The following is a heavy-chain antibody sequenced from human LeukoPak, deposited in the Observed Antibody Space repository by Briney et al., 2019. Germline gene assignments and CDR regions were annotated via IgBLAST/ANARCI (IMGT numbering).Heavy chain of an antibody. D-gene: IGHD5-24*01. V-gene: IGHV3-23*01. CDR3: AKSSAALATGGDDAFDI. CDR1: GFTFSSYA. Sequence: PGGSLRLSCAASGFTFSSYAMSWVRQAPGKGLEWVAAISGSGGSTYYADSVKGRFTIPRDNPKNTLYLQMNSLRAEDTAVYHCAKSSAALATGGDDAFDIWGQGTMVTVSS. CDR2: ISGSGGST. J-gene: IGHJ3*02.